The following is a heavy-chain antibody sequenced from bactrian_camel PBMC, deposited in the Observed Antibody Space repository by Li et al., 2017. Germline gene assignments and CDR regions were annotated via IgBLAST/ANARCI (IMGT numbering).Heavy chain of an antibody. CDR1: GDSLCL. Sequence: QLVESGGGSAQAGGSLRLSCTVSGDSLCLGLFRQAPGKEREGVATIDGDFSTNYADSVKGRFTISKDRAKNMVYLQMNSLKPEDSALYHCAAGWGFCVAAGLNDMDYWGKGTQVTVS. CDR2: IDGDFST. D-gene: IGHD5*01. V-gene: IGHV3S53*01. J-gene: IGHJ7*01.